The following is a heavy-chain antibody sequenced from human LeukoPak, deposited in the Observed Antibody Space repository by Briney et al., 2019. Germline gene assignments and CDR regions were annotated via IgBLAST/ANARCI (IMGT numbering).Heavy chain of an antibody. Sequence: SVKVSCKASGYTFTSYGISWVRQAPGQGLEWMGGIIPIFGSANYAQKFQGRVTITADESTSTAYMELSSLRSEDTAVYYCASTPGELWFGELSRWGQGTLVTVSS. D-gene: IGHD3-10*01. CDR2: IIPIFGSA. CDR3: ASTPGELWFGELSR. V-gene: IGHV1-69*13. J-gene: IGHJ4*02. CDR1: GYTFTSYG.